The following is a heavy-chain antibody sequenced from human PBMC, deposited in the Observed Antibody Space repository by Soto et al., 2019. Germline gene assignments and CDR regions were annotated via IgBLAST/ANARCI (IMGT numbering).Heavy chain of an antibody. D-gene: IGHD3-3*01. CDR3: AQVWRWLQFDY. J-gene: IGHJ4*02. V-gene: IGHV2-5*02. CDR2: IYWDDDK. CDR1: GFSLSTSGVG. Sequence: QITLKESGPTLVKPTQTLTLTCTFSGFSLSTSGVGVGWIRQPPGKALEWLALIYWDDDKRYSPSLKSRLTITKDNSKNQVVLTMTNMDPVDTATYYCAQVWRWLQFDYWGQGTLVTVSS.